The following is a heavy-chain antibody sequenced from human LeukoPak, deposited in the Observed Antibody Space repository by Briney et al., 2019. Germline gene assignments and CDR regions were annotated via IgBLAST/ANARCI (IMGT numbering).Heavy chain of an antibody. CDR3: ARQSPSSDDAFDI. Sequence: SETLSLTCTASGGSISTYYWSWIRQPPGKGLEWIGYIHYIYYSGSTNYNPSLKSRVTISVDTSKNQFSLKLSSVTAADTAVYYCARQSPSSDDAFDIWGQGTMVTVSS. J-gene: IGHJ3*02. V-gene: IGHV4-59*08. CDR2: IHYIYYSGST. CDR1: GGSISTYY.